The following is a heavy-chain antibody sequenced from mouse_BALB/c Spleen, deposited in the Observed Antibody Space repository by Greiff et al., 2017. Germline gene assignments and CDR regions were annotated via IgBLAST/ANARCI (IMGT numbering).Heavy chain of an antibody. J-gene: IGHJ4*01. V-gene: IGHV5-9-3*01. D-gene: IGHD2-1*01. CDR2: ISSGGSYT. CDR3: ARWGYGNYAYYAMDY. Sequence: EVQGVESGGGLVQPGRSRKLSCAASGFTFSSYAMSWVRQTPEKRLEWVATISSGGSYTYYPDSVKGRFTISRDNAKNTLYLQMSSLRSEDTAMYYCARWGYGNYAYYAMDYWGQGTSVTVSS. CDR1: GFTFSSYA.